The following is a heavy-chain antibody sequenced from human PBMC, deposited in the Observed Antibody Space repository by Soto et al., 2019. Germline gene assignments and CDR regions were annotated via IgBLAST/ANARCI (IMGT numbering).Heavy chain of an antibody. CDR2: VYYSGST. D-gene: IGHD3-22*01. CDR3: ARMSSFYDTWYFDL. V-gene: IGHV4-30-4*01. J-gene: IGHJ2*01. Sequence: QLQESGPGLVMPSQTLSLTCTVSGASINNNDYYWSWIRQTPGKGLEWIGYVYYSGSTDYIPSLKSRPSMSIDKSQSQVTLKLNSVTAADTATYYCARMSSFYDTWYFDLWGRGTLVTVSS. CDR1: GASINNNDYY.